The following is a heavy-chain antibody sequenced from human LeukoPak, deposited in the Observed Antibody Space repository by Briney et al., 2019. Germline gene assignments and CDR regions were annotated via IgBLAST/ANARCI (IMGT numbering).Heavy chain of an antibody. V-gene: IGHV1-18*01. Sequence: GASVKVSCKASGYTFTSHGISWVRQAPGQGLEWMGWISAYNGNTNYAQKLQGRVTMTTDTSTSTAYMELRSLRSEDTAVYYCARELDDYGDYWFDYWGQGTLVTVSS. J-gene: IGHJ4*02. D-gene: IGHD4-17*01. CDR2: ISAYNGNT. CDR3: ARELDDYGDYWFDY. CDR1: GYTFTSHG.